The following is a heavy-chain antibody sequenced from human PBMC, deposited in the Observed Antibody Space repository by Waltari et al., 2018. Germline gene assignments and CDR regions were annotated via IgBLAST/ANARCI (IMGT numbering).Heavy chain of an antibody. CDR1: GFTFSTSG. J-gene: IGHJ4*02. Sequence: QVQLVESGGGVVQPGRSLRLPCAASGFTFSTSGLHWVRQAPGKGLEWVAVIWYDGNNKYYAYSVKGRFTISRDNSKNTLYLQMNSLRAEDTAVYYCARETSHYYYFDYWGQGTLVTVSS. CDR2: IWYDGNNK. CDR3: ARETSHYYYFDY. V-gene: IGHV3-33*01. D-gene: IGHD2-21*01.